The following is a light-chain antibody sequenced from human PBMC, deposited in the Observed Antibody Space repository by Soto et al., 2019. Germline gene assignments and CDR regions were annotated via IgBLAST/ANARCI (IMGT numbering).Light chain of an antibody. J-gene: IGKJ4*02. CDR3: QQSDSSPPT. CDR1: QSISTY. CDR2: AAS. V-gene: IGKV1-39*01. Sequence: DIQMTQSPSSLSASVGDRVTIICRASQSISTYLNWYQQRPGKAPDLLIYAASSLRSGVPSRFSGSGYGTDFTLTITSLQPEDFAIYFCQQSDSSPPTCGGGTKVEIK.